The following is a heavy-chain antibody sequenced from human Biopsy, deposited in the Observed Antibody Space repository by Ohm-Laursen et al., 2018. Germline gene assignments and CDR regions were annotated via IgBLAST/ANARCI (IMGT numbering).Heavy chain of an antibody. D-gene: IGHD3-10*01. CDR2: IIPIVGIT. CDR1: GDTFSRSA. CDR3: ARGGSGSGYYGMDV. Sequence: AASVKVSCKASGDTFSRSAFFWVRQAPGQGLVYLGRIIPIVGITNHAQTFQGRITLTADKSTFMVYMELSRLRSDDTAIYYCARGGSGSGYYGMDVWGQGDTVSVSS. V-gene: IGHV1-69*04. J-gene: IGHJ6*02.